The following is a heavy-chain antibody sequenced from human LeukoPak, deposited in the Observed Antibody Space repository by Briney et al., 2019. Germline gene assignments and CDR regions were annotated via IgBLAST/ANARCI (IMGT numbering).Heavy chain of an antibody. V-gene: IGHV1-2*06. J-gene: IGHJ4*02. Sequence: ASVKVSCKASGYTFTDSAYYMHWVRQAPGRGLEWMGRINPNSGGTNYAQKFQGRVTMTRDTSISTAYMELSRLRSDDTAVYYCAIRGEGSSWSGYGDYWGQGTLVTVSS. D-gene: IGHD6-13*01. CDR1: GYTFTDSAYY. CDR2: INPNSGGT. CDR3: AIRGEGSSWSGYGDY.